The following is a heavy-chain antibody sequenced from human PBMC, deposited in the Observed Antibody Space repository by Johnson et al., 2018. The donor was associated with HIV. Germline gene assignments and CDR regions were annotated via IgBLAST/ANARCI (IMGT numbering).Heavy chain of an antibody. J-gene: IGHJ3*02. D-gene: IGHD7-27*01. Sequence: MQLVESGGDLVQPGRSLRLSCAASGFTFDDYAMHWVRQAPGKGLEWVANIKQDGSEKYYVDSVKGRFTISRDNAKNSLYLQMNSLRAEDTAVYYCAKEGSWAFDIWGQGTMVTVS. CDR3: AKEGSWAFDI. CDR2: IKQDGSEK. V-gene: IGHV3-7*01. CDR1: GFTFDDYA.